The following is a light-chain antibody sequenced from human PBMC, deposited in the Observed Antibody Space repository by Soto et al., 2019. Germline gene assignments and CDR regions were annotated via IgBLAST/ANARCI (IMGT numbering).Light chain of an antibody. J-gene: IGKJ1*01. CDR2: GAS. CDR1: QSVSSY. Sequence: EIVITQSPATLSVSPGERATLSCRASQSVSSYVTWYQQKPGQSPRLLIYGASTRATGIPARFSGSGAATEYTLIISSLQSEDFAVYYCQQYSHWPRTFGQGTKVEIK. V-gene: IGKV3-15*01. CDR3: QQYSHWPRT.